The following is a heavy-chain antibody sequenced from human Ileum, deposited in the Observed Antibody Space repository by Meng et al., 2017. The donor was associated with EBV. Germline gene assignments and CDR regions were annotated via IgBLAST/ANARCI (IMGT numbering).Heavy chain of an antibody. J-gene: IGHJ4*02. V-gene: IGHV4-4*02. CDR1: GGSISSSNW. Sequence: HVQRQESGPGLVKPSGTRSPTGAVSGGSISSSNWGSWVRQPPGKGLEWIGEIYHSGSTNYNPSLKSRVTISVDKSKNQFSLNLSSVTAADTAVYYCARVGQWLPIDYWGQGTLVTVSS. D-gene: IGHD6-19*01. CDR3: ARVGQWLPIDY. CDR2: IYHSGST.